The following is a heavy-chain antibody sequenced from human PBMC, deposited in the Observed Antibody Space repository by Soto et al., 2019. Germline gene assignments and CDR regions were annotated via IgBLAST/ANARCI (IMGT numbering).Heavy chain of an antibody. V-gene: IGHV4-34*01. D-gene: IGHD3-10*01. CDR1: GGSFRGYY. CDR2: INHSGST. CDR3: ARGGGSGFYYYYYGMDV. Sequence: PSETLSLTCAVYGGSFRGYYWSWIRQPPGKGLEWIGEINHSGSTNYNPSLKSRVTISVDTSKNQFSLKLSSVTAADTAVYYCARGGGSGFYYYYYGMDVWGQGTTVTVS. J-gene: IGHJ6*02.